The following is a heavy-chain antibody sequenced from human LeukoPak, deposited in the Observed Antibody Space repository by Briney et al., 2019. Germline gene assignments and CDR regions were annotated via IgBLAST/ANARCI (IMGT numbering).Heavy chain of an antibody. V-gene: IGHV4-4*07. CDR1: GGSFSNYY. Sequence: PSETLSLTCSVSGGSFSNYYWSWIRQPAGKGLEWIGRIYTSGSTNYNPSLKSRVTMSVHTSPKEVSLTLTSMTAADTAVYFCARGSGSYRHLYFFDYWGQGTLVTVSS. CDR2: IYTSGST. D-gene: IGHD1-26*01. J-gene: IGHJ4*02. CDR3: ARGSGSYRHLYFFDY.